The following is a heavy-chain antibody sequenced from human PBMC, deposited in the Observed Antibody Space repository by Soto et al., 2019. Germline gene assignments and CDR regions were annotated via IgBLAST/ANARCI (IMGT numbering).Heavy chain of an antibody. V-gene: IGHV3-30*03. Sequence: PGGSLRLSCAASGFTFSSYGMHWVRQAPGKGLEGVAVISYDGSNKYYADSVKGRFTISRDNSKNTLYLQMNSLRAEDTAVYYCARDSVDSSGYYPTFGYYYYYGMDVWGQGTTVTVSS. J-gene: IGHJ6*02. D-gene: IGHD3-22*01. CDR1: GFTFSSYG. CDR2: ISYDGSNK. CDR3: ARDSVDSSGYYPTFGYYYYYGMDV.